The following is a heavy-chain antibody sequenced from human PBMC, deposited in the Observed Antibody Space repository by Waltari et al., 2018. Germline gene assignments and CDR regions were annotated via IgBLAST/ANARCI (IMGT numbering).Heavy chain of an antibody. J-gene: IGHJ4*02. CDR2: ISWNSNNI. D-gene: IGHD3-3*01. V-gene: IGHV3-9*01. CDR3: VRDAFGNTIGGVFDY. Sequence: EVQLVESGGGLVQPGKSLGLSCGASGFMFEDFAMPWVRQVPGKGLEWLSGISWNSNNIVYADSVKGRFTISRDNAENSLYLLMNNLRAEDTALYYCVRDAFGNTIGGVFDYWGQGTLLTVSS. CDR1: GFMFEDFA.